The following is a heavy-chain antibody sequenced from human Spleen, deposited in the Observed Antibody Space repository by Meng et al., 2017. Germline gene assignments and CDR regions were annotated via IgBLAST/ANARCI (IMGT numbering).Heavy chain of an antibody. CDR2: ISSSGTTR. CDR1: GFTFSSYA. J-gene: IGHJ1*01. CDR3: ARDSTRQWYLH. D-gene: IGHD4-23*01. Sequence: GESLKISCAASGFTFSSYAMSWVRQTPGKGLEWVSYISSSGTTRYYAGSVRGRFSVSRDNVKNSLYLQMNSLRAEDTAVYYCARDSTRQWYLHWGQGTLVTVSS. V-gene: IGHV3-48*03.